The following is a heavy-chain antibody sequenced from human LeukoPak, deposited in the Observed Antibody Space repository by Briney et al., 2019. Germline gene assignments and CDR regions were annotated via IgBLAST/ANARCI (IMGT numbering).Heavy chain of an antibody. J-gene: IGHJ4*02. V-gene: IGHV3-21*01. Sequence: PGGSLRLSCTASGFTFSGYSMNWIRQAPGKGLEWVSSFGTRSTSIYHAGSVKGRFTISRDNAKNSLYLQMNSLRAEDTALYYCAREVSEGFDFWGQGTLVTVSS. CDR2: FGTRSTSI. CDR3: AREVSEGFDF. CDR1: GFTFSGYS. D-gene: IGHD3-22*01.